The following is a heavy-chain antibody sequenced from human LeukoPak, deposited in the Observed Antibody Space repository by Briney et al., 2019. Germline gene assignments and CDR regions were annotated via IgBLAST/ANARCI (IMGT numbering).Heavy chain of an antibody. D-gene: IGHD6-13*01. J-gene: IGHJ4*02. CDR3: AAEPYSSSWYAFPFI. CDR1: GFTFTSSA. Sequence: SVKVSCKASGFTFTSSAMQWVRQARGQRLEWIGWIVVGSGNTNYAQKFQEGVTITRDMSTSTAYMELSSLRSEDTAVYYCAAEPYSSSWYAFPFIWGQGTLVTVSS. CDR2: IVVGSGNT. V-gene: IGHV1-58*02.